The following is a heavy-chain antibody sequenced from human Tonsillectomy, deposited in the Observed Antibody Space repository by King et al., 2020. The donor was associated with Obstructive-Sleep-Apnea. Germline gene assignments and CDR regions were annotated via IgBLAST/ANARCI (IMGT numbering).Heavy chain of an antibody. V-gene: IGHV5-51*01. D-gene: IGHD2-21*01. Sequence: EVQLVESGAEVKKPGESLKISCKGSGFRFTTYWIGWVRQMPGKGLEWMGIIYPADSDSRYSPSFQGQVTISADKSISTAYLQWSSLKASDTAIYYCARVIRDYYGMDVWGQGTTVTVSS. CDR1: GFRFTTYW. CDR2: IYPADSDS. CDR3: ARVIRDYYGMDV. J-gene: IGHJ6*02.